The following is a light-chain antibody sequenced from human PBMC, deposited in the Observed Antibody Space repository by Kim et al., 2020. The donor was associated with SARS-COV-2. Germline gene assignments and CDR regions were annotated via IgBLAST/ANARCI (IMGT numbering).Light chain of an antibody. V-gene: IGLV2-14*03. CDR2: DVT. Sequence: GESITITCSGSRSDNGGYNYVSWYQQHPGKAPKLMIYDVTKRPSGVSDCFSGSKSANMAFLTIFGLQAEDEADYYCSSYTTTSAVVFGGGTQLTVL. CDR3: SSYTTTSAVV. J-gene: IGLJ2*01. CDR1: RSDNGGYNY.